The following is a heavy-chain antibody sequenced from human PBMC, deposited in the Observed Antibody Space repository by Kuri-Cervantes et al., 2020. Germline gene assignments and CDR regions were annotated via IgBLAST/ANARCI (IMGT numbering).Heavy chain of an antibody. Sequence: GGSLRLSCAASGFTFSSYAMHWVRQAPGKGLEWVAVISYDGSNKYYADSVKGRFTISRDNSKNTLYLQMNSLRVEDRAVYYCARLYYYDSSGYSRKYYFEYWGQGTLVTVSS. V-gene: IGHV3-30-3*01. J-gene: IGHJ4*02. D-gene: IGHD3-22*01. CDR2: ISYDGSNK. CDR1: GFTFSSYA. CDR3: ARLYYYDSSGYSRKYYFEY.